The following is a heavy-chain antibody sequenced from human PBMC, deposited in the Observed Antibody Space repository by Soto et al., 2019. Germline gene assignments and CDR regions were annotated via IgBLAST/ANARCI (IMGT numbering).Heavy chain of an antibody. CDR1: GFTFSNYE. Sequence: EAQLVESGGGLVQPGGSLRLSCAAPGFTFSNYEMPWVRQAPGKGLEYVSGISNNGAHTDYAKSVKGRFTISRDNSENTLYLQMGSLRAEDMALYYCARRGYGSRWPNVYMDVWGKGTTVTVSS. CDR3: ARRGYGSRWPNVYMDV. CDR2: ISNNGAHT. V-gene: IGHV3-64*01. D-gene: IGHD6-13*01. J-gene: IGHJ6*03.